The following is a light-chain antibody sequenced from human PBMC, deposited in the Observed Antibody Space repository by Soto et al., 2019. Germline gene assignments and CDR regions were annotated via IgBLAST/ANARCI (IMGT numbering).Light chain of an antibody. V-gene: IGKV1-39*01. CDR2: AAS. CDR1: QSISSY. Sequence: DIQMTHSPSSLSASVLYIVNITFRASQSISSYLNWYQQKPGKAPKLLIYAASSLQSGVPSRFSGSGSGTDFTLTISSLQPEDFATYYCQKSYSTPLNFGGGTKVDIK. J-gene: IGKJ4*01. CDR3: QKSYSTPLN.